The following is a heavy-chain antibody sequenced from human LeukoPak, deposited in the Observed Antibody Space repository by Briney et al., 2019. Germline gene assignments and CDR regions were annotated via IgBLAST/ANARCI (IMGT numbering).Heavy chain of an antibody. D-gene: IGHD1-7*01. CDR1: GGSFSGYY. V-gene: IGHV4-34*01. J-gene: IGHJ4*02. CDR3: ARSPNWDYYFDY. Sequence: SETLSLTCAVYGGSFSGYYWSWIRQPPGKGLEWIGEINHSGSTNYNPSLKSRVTISVDTSKNQFSLKLSSVTAADTAVYYCARSPNWDYYFDYWGQGTLVTVSS. CDR2: INHSGST.